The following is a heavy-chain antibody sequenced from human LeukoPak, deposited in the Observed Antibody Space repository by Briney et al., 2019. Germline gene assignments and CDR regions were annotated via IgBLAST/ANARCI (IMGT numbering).Heavy chain of an antibody. CDR1: GFTFDDYA. D-gene: IGHD3-10*01. CDR3: ARDGPLTPALLWFGEEGGFDY. Sequence: PGGSLRLSCAASGFTFDDYAMRWVRQAPGKGLEWVSLISWDGGSTYYADSVKGRFTISRDNAKNSLYLQMNSLRAEDTAVYYCARDGPLTPALLWFGEEGGFDYWGQGTLVTVSS. V-gene: IGHV3-43D*03. J-gene: IGHJ4*02. CDR2: ISWDGGST.